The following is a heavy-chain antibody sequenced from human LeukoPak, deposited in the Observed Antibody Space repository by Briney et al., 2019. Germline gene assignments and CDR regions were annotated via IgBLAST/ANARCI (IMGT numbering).Heavy chain of an antibody. D-gene: IGHD2-8*01. Sequence: TSETLSLTCTVSGYSISSSYYWGWIRQPPGKGLEWIGSISHSGTTYYNPSLKSRVTISVDTSKNQFSLKMSSVTAADTAVYYCARDNVPGYFDYWGQGTLVTVSS. V-gene: IGHV4-38-2*02. J-gene: IGHJ4*02. CDR2: ISHSGTT. CDR1: GYSISSSYY. CDR3: ARDNVPGYFDY.